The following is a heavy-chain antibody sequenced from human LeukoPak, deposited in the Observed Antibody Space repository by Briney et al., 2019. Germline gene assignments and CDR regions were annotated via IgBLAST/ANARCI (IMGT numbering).Heavy chain of an antibody. D-gene: IGHD3-22*01. CDR3: ARVYKNYYDSSADAFDI. J-gene: IGHJ3*02. CDR1: GGSFSGYY. Sequence: SETLSLTCAVYGGSFSGYYWSWIRQPPGKGLEWIGEINHSGSTNYNPSLKSRVTISVDTSKNQFSLKLSSVTAADTAVHYCARVYKNYYDSSADAFDIWGQGTMVTVSS. V-gene: IGHV4-34*01. CDR2: INHSGST.